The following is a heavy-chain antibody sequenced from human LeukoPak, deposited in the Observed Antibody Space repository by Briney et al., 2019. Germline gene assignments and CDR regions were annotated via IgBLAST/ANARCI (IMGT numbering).Heavy chain of an antibody. CDR1: GFTFSNYG. J-gene: IGHJ5*02. CDR3: AKDLLKEGSYGSGIDWFDP. V-gene: IGHV3-30*02. D-gene: IGHD3-10*01. CDR2: IRYDGSHK. Sequence: QSGGSLRLSCAASGFTFSNYGMHWVRQAPGKGLEWVSFIRYDGSHKHYADSVKGRFAISRENSKKTLYLQMNSLRPEDTAMYYCAKDLLKEGSYGSGIDWFDPWGQGAQVTVSS.